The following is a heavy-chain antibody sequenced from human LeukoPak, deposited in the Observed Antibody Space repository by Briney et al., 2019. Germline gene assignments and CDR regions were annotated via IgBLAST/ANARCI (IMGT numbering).Heavy chain of an antibody. CDR2: ISGSGGST. CDR1: GFTFSSYA. CDR3: ATGPQQLAHFDY. D-gene: IGHD6-13*01. J-gene: IGHJ4*02. Sequence: GGSLRLSCAASGFTFSSYAMSWVRQAPGKGLERVSAISGSGGSTYYADSVKGRFTISRDNSKNTLYLQMNSLRAEDTAVYYCATGPQQLAHFDYWGQGTLVTVSS. V-gene: IGHV3-23*01.